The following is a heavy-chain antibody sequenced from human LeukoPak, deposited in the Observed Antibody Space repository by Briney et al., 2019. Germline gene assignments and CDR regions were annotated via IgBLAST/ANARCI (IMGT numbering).Heavy chain of an antibody. V-gene: IGHV3-23*01. J-gene: IGHJ4*02. D-gene: IGHD2-2*02. CDR1: GLDSRSNA. Sequence: GRSLRLSCAVSGLDSRSNAMKWVRQAPGKGLEWVAAISAAGDTYYADSVKGRFTISRDTSKNTLYVQLNSLRAEDTALYYCATLYHDHGSYWGQGTLVTVSS. CDR3: ATLYHDHGSY. CDR2: ISAAGDT.